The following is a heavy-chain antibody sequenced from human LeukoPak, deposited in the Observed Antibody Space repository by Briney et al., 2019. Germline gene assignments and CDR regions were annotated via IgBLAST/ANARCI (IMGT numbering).Heavy chain of an antibody. V-gene: IGHV1-69*04. CDR1: GGTFSSYA. D-gene: IGHD3-9*01. J-gene: IGHJ4*02. Sequence: ASVKVSCKASGGTFSSYAISWVRQAPGQGLEWMGRIIPILGIANYAQKFQGRATITADKSTSTAYMELSSLRSEDTAVYYCARVDHDILTGYYLDYWGQGTLVTVSS. CDR2: IIPILGIA. CDR3: ARVDHDILTGYYLDY.